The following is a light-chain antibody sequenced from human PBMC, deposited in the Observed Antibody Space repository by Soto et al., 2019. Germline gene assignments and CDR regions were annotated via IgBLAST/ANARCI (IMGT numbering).Light chain of an antibody. CDR3: QQYGSSPLT. CDR2: GAS. J-gene: IGKJ4*01. Sequence: EIVLTQSPGTLSLSPGERATLSCRASQSVTSTYLAWYQQKPGQAPRLLIYGASNRAIGIPDMFTGSGSGTDFTLTISRLEPEDFAVYYCQQYGSSPLTFGGGTKVEIK. CDR1: QSVTSTY. V-gene: IGKV3-20*01.